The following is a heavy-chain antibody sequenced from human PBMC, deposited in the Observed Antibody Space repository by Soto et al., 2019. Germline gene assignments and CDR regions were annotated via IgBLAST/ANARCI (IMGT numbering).Heavy chain of an antibody. V-gene: IGHV3-30-3*01. CDR1: GFTFSSYA. CDR2: ISYDGSNK. J-gene: IGHJ6*02. CDR3: ARDLKIITIFGVVTKDYYYGMDV. Sequence: LRLSCAASGFTFSSYAMHWVRQAPGKGLERVAVISYDGSNKYYADSVKGRFTISRDNSKNTLYLQMNSLRAGDTAVYYCARDLKIITIFGVVTKDYYYGMDVWGQGTTVTVSS. D-gene: IGHD3-3*01.